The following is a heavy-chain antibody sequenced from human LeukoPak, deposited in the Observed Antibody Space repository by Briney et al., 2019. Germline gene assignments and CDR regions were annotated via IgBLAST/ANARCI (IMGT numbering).Heavy chain of an antibody. J-gene: IGHJ4*02. D-gene: IGHD6-19*01. V-gene: IGHV3-11*03. Sequence: PGGSLRLSYAASGLTFSDYYMIWLRHAPGKALEGVSYISRSTSYTNYAHSVKGRFTISRVNAKNSLYLQMNSLRAEGPALYYCGRRIGWYTQTFDYWGQGTLVTVSS. CDR3: GRRIGWYTQTFDY. CDR2: ISRSTSYT. CDR1: GLTFSDYY.